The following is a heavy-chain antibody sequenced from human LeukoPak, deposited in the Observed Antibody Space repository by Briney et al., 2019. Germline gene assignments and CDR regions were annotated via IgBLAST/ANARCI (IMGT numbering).Heavy chain of an antibody. D-gene: IGHD6-19*01. Sequence: GGSLRLSCAVSGFTFSDHFLDWVRQAPGKGLEWVGRSRNKARSYTTEYAASVKGRITISRDDSKNSLYLQMNSLNIDDTSVYYCVRVGFVAGSDYLDSWGQGTLVTVST. CDR3: VRVGFVAGSDYLDS. CDR2: SRNKARSYTT. V-gene: IGHV3-72*01. J-gene: IGHJ4*02. CDR1: GFTFSDHF.